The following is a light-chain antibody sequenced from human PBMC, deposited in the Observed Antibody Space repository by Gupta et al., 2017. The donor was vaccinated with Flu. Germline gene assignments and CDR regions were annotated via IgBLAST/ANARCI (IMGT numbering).Light chain of an antibody. Sequence: QSALAQLASESASPGQSITISCTGNSSDVGVAKHVSWYQLHPGRATKLLIYDDTNRPSGVSERFSGSKSGRTASLTISGLEAEDDADYYSCSYASITLCVCGTGTKVT. V-gene: IGLV2-23*01. J-gene: IGLJ1*01. CDR3: CSYASITLCV. CDR2: DDT. CDR1: SSDVGVAKH.